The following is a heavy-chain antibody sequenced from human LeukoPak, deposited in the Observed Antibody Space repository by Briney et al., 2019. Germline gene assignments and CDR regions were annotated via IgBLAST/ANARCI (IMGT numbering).Heavy chain of an antibody. Sequence: PGGSLRLSCAASGFTFSDYYMTWIRQAPGKGLEWVSYISGSGTNIDYADSVKGRFTISRDNVKNSVYLQMNSLRAEDTAVHYCAISANGGNSFWNYWGQGTLVTVSS. V-gene: IGHV3-11*01. D-gene: IGHD4-23*01. CDR3: AISANGGNSFWNY. CDR1: GFTFSDYY. J-gene: IGHJ4*02. CDR2: ISGSGTNI.